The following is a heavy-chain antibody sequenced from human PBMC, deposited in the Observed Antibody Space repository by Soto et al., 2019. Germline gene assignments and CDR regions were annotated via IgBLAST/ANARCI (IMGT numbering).Heavy chain of an antibody. J-gene: IGHJ4*02. D-gene: IGHD3-22*01. V-gene: IGHV1-24*01. CDR1: GYTLTELS. CDR3: ATDSSGYKGYFDY. CDR2: FDPEDGET. Sequence: XSVKVSCKVSGYTLTELSMHWVRQAPGKGLEWMGGFDPEDGETIYAQKFQGRVTMTEDTSTDTAYMELSSLRSEDTAVYYCATDSSGYKGYFDYWGQGNLVTVSS.